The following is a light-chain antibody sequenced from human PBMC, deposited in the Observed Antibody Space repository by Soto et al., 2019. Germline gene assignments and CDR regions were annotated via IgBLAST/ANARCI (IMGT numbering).Light chain of an antibody. J-gene: IGKJ4*01. CDR1: QSIRSY. CDR3: QQSYSTPLT. CDR2: AAS. V-gene: IGKV1-39*01. Sequence: DIQLTQSPSFLSASVGDRVTITCRESQSIRSYLNWYQQTPGKAPKILIYAASRLQSGVPSLFSGSGAGTDCTRTISSLQPEDVETDYCQQSYSTPLTFGGGTKVDIK.